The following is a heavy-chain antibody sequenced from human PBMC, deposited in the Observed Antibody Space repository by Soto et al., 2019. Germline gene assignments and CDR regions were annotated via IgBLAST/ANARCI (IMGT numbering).Heavy chain of an antibody. Sequence: QVQLQESGPGLVKPSETLSLTCTVSGGSISISNYYWGWIRQPPGKGLEWIGSIYYSGSTYYNPSLKSRVTISVDTSKNQLSLKVSSVTATDTAVYYCARLWIGLRPPDYWGQGTLVTVSS. J-gene: IGHJ4*02. CDR2: IYYSGST. V-gene: IGHV4-39*01. D-gene: IGHD3-10*01. CDR1: GGSISISNYY. CDR3: ARLWIGLRPPDY.